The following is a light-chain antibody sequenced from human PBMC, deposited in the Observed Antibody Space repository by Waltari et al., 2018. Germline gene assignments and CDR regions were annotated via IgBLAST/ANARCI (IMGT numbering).Light chain of an antibody. CDR1: QGVLYSANNKDY. Sequence: DIVMTQSPDFLAGSLGERATINCKSSQGVLYSANNKDYIAWYQQKPGQPPKLLIYWASTREAGVPDRFSGSGSGTDFTLTISSLQAEDVAVYYCQQYYGVPLTFGGGTKVEIK. CDR3: QQYYGVPLT. CDR2: WAS. V-gene: IGKV4-1*01. J-gene: IGKJ4*01.